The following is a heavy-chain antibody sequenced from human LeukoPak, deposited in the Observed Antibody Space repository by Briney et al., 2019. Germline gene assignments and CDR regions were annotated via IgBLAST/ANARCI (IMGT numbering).Heavy chain of an antibody. CDR1: GFTFSNYW. D-gene: IGHD3-10*01. J-gene: IGHJ4*02. Sequence: GGSLRLSCAASGFTFSNYWMSWVHQAPGKGPEWVGDIKTDGSDKYYVGSVKGQFTISRDNAKNSLYLQMNSLRAEDTAVYYCARDSLIQYGSGSYWGFDYWGQGILVTVS. CDR3: ARDSLIQYGSGSYWGFDY. V-gene: IGHV3-7*03. CDR2: IKTDGSDK.